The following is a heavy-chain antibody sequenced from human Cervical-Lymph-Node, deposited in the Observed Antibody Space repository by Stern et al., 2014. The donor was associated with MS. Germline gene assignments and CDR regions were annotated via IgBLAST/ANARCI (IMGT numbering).Heavy chain of an antibody. V-gene: IGHV2-70*01. D-gene: IGHD5-24*01. CDR3: ARIRSMATDYYYGMDV. J-gene: IGHJ6*02. CDR2: FDWDDDK. Sequence: QVTLKESGPALVKPTQTLTLTCTFSGFSLSTSGMCVSWIRQPPGKAWKGFASFDWDDDKYYSTSLKTRLTISKDTSKNQVVLTMTNMDPVDTATYYCARIRSMATDYYYGMDVWGQGTTVTVSS. CDR1: GFSLSTSGMC.